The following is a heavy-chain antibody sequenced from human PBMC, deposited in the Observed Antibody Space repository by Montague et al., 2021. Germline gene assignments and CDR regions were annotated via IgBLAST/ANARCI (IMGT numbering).Heavy chain of an antibody. CDR3: ARTRGYFNLDS. D-gene: IGHD6-25*01. J-gene: IGHJ4*02. CDR2: INHHANST. V-gene: IGHV3-7*05. CDR1: GFTFSQYW. Sequence: SLRLSCAASGFTFSQYWMHWVRQAPGKGLVWVGHINHHANSTDYADSVKGRFTISRDNAKNSLYLQMNSLRAEDTAVYFCARTRGYFNLDSWGQGALVTVSS.